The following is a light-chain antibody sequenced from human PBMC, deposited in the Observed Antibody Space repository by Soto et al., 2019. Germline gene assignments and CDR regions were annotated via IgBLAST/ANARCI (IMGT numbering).Light chain of an antibody. CDR2: GAS. V-gene: IGKV3-20*01. J-gene: IGKJ3*01. CDR3: HQYGRSPQT. Sequence: EIVLTQSPGTLSLSLGERATLSCRASQTVSNNHLAWYRQKPGQTPGLLIYGASSRATGIPDRFSGSGSGTDFTLTISRLEPEDFAVYYCHQYGRSPQTFGPGTKVDFK. CDR1: QTVSNNH.